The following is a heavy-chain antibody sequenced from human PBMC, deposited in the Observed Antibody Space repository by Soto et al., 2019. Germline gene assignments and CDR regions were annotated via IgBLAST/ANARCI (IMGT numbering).Heavy chain of an antibody. CDR1: GGSISSYY. CDR2: IYYSGST. V-gene: IGHV4-59*08. CDR3: ARRYGRAIDY. D-gene: IGHD3-16*01. Sequence: SETLSLTCTVSGGSISSYYWSWIRQPPGKGLEWIGYIYYSGSTNYNPSLKSRVTISVDTSKNQFSLKLSSVTAADTAVYYCARRYGRAIDYCGEGTLVTVSS. J-gene: IGHJ4*02.